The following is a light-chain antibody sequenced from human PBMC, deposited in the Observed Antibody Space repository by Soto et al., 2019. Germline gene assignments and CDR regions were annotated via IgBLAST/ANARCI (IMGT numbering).Light chain of an antibody. CDR1: QSISSW. V-gene: IGKV1-5*03. CDR3: QQSFT. CDR2: KAS. Sequence: DIQMTQSPSTLSASVGDRVTITCRASQSISSWLAWYQQKPGKAPKLLIYKASPLESGVPSRFSGSGSGTEFTLTISSLQPDDFATYYCQQSFTFGPGTKVDIK. J-gene: IGKJ3*01.